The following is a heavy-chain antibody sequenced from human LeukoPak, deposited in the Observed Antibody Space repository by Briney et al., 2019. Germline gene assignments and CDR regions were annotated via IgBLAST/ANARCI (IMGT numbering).Heavy chain of an antibody. J-gene: IGHJ3*01. D-gene: IGHD3-22*01. CDR1: GGSMSSGDYY. CDR3: ARDRGYYDSSGAFNL. CDR2: IYYSGST. V-gene: IGHV4-30-4*08. Sequence: SSETLSLTCTVSGGSMSSGDYYWSWIRQSPGKGLEWIGYIYYSGSTYYNPSLKSRVTISVDTSKNQFSLKLSSVTAADTAVYYCARDRGYYDSSGAFNLWGQGTMVTVSP.